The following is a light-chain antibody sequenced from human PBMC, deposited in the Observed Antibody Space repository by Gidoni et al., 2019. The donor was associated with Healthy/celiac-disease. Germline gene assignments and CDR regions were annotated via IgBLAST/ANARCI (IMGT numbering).Light chain of an antibody. V-gene: IGKV1-39*01. CDR3: QQSYSTPLT. CDR1: QSISSY. Sequence: PSSLSASVGDRVTITCRASQSISSYLNWYQQKPGKAPKLLIYAASSLQSGVPSRFSGSGSGTDFTLTISSLQPEDFATYYCQQSYSTPLTFGGGTKVEIK. CDR2: AAS. J-gene: IGKJ4*01.